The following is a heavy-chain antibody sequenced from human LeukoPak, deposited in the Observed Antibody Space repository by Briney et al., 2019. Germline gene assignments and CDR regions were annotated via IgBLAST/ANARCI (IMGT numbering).Heavy chain of an antibody. CDR2: INPNSGGT. V-gene: IGHV1-2*02. CDR1: AYTFTAYY. D-gene: IGHD1-26*01. J-gene: IGHJ4*02. Sequence: ASVKVSCKASAYTFTAYYIHWVRQAPGQGLEWMGWINPNSGGTNYAQKFQGRVTMTRDTSISTAYMELSRLRSNDTAVCYCAREGLGGLLSDYWGQGTLVTVSS. CDR3: AREGLGGLLSDY.